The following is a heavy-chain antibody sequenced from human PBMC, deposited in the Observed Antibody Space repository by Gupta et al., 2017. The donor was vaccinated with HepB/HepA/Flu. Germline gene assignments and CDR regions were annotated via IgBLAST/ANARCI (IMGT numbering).Heavy chain of an antibody. CDR3: TTGASGWSYFDY. CDR1: GFTFSNAW. D-gene: IGHD6-19*01. CDR2: IKRKTDGGTT. Sequence: EVQLVESGGGLVEPGGSLRLSCAASGFTFSNAWMSWVRQAPGKGLEWVGRIKRKTDGGTTDYATPVKGRFTISRDDSKNTLYLQMNSLKTEDTAVYYCTTGASGWSYFDYWGQGTLVTVSS. V-gene: IGHV3-15*01. J-gene: IGHJ4*02.